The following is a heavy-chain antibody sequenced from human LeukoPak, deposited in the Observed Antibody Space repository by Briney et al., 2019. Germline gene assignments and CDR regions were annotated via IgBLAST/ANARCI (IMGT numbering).Heavy chain of an antibody. CDR1: GGSISSGNYY. Sequence: SETLSLTCTVSGGSISSGNYYWSWIRQPAGKGLEWIGYIYYSGSTNYNPSLKSRVTISVDTSKNQFSLKLSSVTAADTAVYYCARGGGGDGYNLGYWGQGTLVTVSS. CDR3: ARGGGGDGYNLGY. D-gene: IGHD5-24*01. V-gene: IGHV4-61*10. J-gene: IGHJ4*02. CDR2: IYYSGST.